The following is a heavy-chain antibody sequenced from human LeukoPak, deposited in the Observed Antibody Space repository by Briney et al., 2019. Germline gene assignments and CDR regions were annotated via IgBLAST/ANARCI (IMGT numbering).Heavy chain of an antibody. CDR1: GYSFTNYW. J-gene: IGHJ4*02. V-gene: IGHV5-51*01. CDR3: ARHGRYYYDSSGPRPDY. Sequence: GESLKISCKGSGYSFTNYWICWVRQMPGKGLEWMGIIYPSESDTRYSPSFQGQVTISADKSISTAYLQWSSLKASDTAMYYCARHGRYYYDSSGPRPDYWGQGTLVTVSS. CDR2: IYPSESDT. D-gene: IGHD3-22*01.